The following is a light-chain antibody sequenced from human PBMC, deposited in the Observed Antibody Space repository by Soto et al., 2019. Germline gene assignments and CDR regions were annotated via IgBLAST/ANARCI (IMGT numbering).Light chain of an antibody. Sequence: QSALTQPPSASGSPGQSVTLSCTGTSSDVGGYNYVSWYQQHPGKAPKVMIYEVSKRPSGVPDRFSGSKSGNTASLTVSGLQAEDEADYYCSSYAGSNNVVFGGGTKLTVL. CDR2: EVS. CDR3: SSYAGSNNVV. CDR1: SSDVGGYNY. V-gene: IGLV2-8*01. J-gene: IGLJ2*01.